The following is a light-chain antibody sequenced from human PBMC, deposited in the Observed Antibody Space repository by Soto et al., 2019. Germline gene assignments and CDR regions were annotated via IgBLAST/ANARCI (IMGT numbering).Light chain of an antibody. CDR1: SSDVGGYDY. CDR3: SSFTSSSTWV. V-gene: IGLV2-14*01. Sequence: QSASVSGSPGQSITISCTGTSSDVGGYDYVSWYQQHPGKAPKLMIYEVNNRPSGVSNRFSGSKSGNTATLTISGLQAEDEADYYCSSFTSSSTWVFGGETKLTVL. CDR2: EVN. J-gene: IGLJ3*02.